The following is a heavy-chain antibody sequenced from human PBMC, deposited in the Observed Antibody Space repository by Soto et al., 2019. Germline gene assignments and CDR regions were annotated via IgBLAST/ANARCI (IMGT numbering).Heavy chain of an antibody. CDR1: GFTFSSYG. CDR3: AKDTIAVAPTFDY. Sequence: QVQLGESGGGVVQPGRSLRLSCAASGFTFSSYGMHWVRQAPGKGLEWVAVISYDGSNKYYADSVKGRFTISRDNSKNTLYLQMNSLRAEDTAVYYCAKDTIAVAPTFDYWGQGTLVTVSS. CDR2: ISYDGSNK. D-gene: IGHD6-19*01. V-gene: IGHV3-30*18. J-gene: IGHJ4*02.